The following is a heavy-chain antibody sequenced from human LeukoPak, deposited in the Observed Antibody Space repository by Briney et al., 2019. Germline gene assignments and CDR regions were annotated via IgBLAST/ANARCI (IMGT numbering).Heavy chain of an antibody. CDR1: GYSIISGYY. V-gene: IGHV4-38-2*01. D-gene: IGHD3-22*01. CDR2: IYHSGSA. J-gene: IGHJ4*02. CDR3: ARYTPNRWDNNGYWYY. Sequence: SETLSLTCVVSGYSIISGYYWGWIRQPPGKGLEWIGTIYHSGSAYYNPSLKSRVAISLDTSQNHFSLNLSSVTAADSAMYYCARYTPNRWDNNGYWYYWGQGALVTVSS.